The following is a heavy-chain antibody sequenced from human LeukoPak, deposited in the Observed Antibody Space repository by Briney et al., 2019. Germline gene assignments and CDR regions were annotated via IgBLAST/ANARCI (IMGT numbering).Heavy chain of an antibody. CDR1: GGSISSHY. CDR3: GRDAVVGYFSYYYMDV. D-gene: IGHD2-15*01. J-gene: IGHJ6*03. V-gene: IGHV4-59*11. Sequence: SETLSLTCTVSGGSISSHYWTWIRQSPVKGLEWIGDISNSGSTSYNPSLKSRVTISIDTSKNQFSLKLSSVTAADTAVYYCGRDAVVGYFSYYYMDVWGKGTTVTVSS. CDR2: ISNSGST.